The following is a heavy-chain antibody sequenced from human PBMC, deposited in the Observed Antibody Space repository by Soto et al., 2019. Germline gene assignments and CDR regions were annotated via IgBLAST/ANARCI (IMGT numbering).Heavy chain of an antibody. D-gene: IGHD5-12*01. CDR3: ARVGNVDKTRFDY. CDR2: INPSGGST. Sequence: ASVKVSCKASGYTFTSYYRHWVRQAPGQGLEWMGIINPSGGSTSYAQKFQGRVTMTRETSTSTIYMELSSLRSEDTAVYYCARVGNVDKTRFDYWGQGTLVTVSS. CDR1: GYTFTSYY. V-gene: IGHV1-46*01. J-gene: IGHJ4*02.